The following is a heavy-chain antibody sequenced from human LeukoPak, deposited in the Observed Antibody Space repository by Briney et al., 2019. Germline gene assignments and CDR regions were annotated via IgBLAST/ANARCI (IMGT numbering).Heavy chain of an antibody. CDR2: IRSKAYGGTT. D-gene: IGHD5-18*01. CDR3: TRGYSYGHPYLFDY. CDR1: GFTFGDYA. J-gene: IGHJ4*02. Sequence: GGSLRLSCTASGFTFGDYAMSWFRQAPGKGREWVGFIRSKAYGGTTEYAASVKGRFTISRDDSKSIAYLQMNSLKTEDTAVYYCTRGYSYGHPYLFDYWGQGTLVTVSS. V-gene: IGHV3-49*03.